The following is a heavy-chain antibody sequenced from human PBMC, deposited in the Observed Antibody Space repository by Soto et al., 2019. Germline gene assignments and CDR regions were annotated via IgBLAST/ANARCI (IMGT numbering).Heavy chain of an antibody. J-gene: IGHJ5*02. V-gene: IGHV3-33*01. CDR1: GFTFSTFA. Sequence: GGSLRLSCTASGFTFSTFALHWVRQAPGKGLEWVAIIWSDGNDKYYADSVKGRFTISSDNSKNTLSLQMNSLRAEDTAVYYCVRGSYCSNGVRYNFWYFGAWGQGTLVTVSS. CDR2: IWSDGNDK. D-gene: IGHD2-8*01. CDR3: VRGSYCSNGVRYNFWYFGA.